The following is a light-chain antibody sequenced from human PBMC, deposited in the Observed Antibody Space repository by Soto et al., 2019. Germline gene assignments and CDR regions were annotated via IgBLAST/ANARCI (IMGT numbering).Light chain of an antibody. Sequence: DIQMTQSPSSLSASVGDRVTITCRASQDINNYLAWYQQKPGKPPKLLIYAASTLQSGVPSRFSGGGSGTDFTRTINSLQPEDVATYYCHRYNNGPPVTFGPGTKV. CDR1: QDINNY. CDR2: AAS. V-gene: IGKV1-27*01. CDR3: HRYNNGPPVT. J-gene: IGKJ3*01.